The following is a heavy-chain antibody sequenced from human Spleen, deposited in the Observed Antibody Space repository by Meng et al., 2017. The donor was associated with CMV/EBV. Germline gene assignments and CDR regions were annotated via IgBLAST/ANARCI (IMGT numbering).Heavy chain of an antibody. V-gene: IGHV5-51*01. Sequence: GESLKISCKGSGYSFTSYWIGWVRQMPGKGLEWMGIIHPDDSDTRSSPSFQGQVTISADKSISTAYLQWTSLKASDTAMYYCARSGYISGTFDYWARERWSPSPQ. D-gene: IGHD6-19*01. CDR3: ARSGYISGTFDY. J-gene: IGHJ4*02. CDR2: IHPDDSDT. CDR1: GYSFTSYW.